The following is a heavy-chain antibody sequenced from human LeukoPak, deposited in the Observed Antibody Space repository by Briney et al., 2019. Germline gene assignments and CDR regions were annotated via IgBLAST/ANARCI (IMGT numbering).Heavy chain of an antibody. V-gene: IGHV3-30*18. D-gene: IGHD3-22*01. CDR2: ISYDGSNK. J-gene: IGHJ4*02. Sequence: GGSLRLSCAASGFTFSSYGMHWVRQAPGKGLEWVAVISYDGSNKYYADSAKGRFTISRDNSKNTLYLQMNSLRAEDTAVYYCAKEFDYYDSVPFDYWGQGTLVTVSS. CDR1: GFTFSSYG. CDR3: AKEFDYYDSVPFDY.